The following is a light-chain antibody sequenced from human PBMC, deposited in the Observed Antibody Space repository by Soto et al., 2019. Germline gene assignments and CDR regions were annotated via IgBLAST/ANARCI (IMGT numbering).Light chain of an antibody. CDR3: QKYNSAPLT. V-gene: IGKV1-27*01. J-gene: IGKJ4*01. Sequence: DIQMTQSPSSLSASVGDRVTITCRASQGIGNFLAWYQQKPGKVPKLLIYAASTLQSGVPSRFSVSGSGTDFTLTISSLQPEDAATYYCQKYNSAPLTFGGGTKVEIK. CDR2: AAS. CDR1: QGIGNF.